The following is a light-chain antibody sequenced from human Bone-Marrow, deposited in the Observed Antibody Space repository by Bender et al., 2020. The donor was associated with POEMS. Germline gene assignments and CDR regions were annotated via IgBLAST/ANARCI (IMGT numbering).Light chain of an antibody. CDR1: SSDVGSYNL. V-gene: IGLV2-14*02. CDR3: SSFAGGKNAV. Sequence: QSALTQPASVSGSPGQSITISCTGTSSDVGSYNLVSWYQQYPGEAPKLIIYEVSKRPSGVPDRFSGSKSGNTASLTVSGLQAEDEADYYCSSFAGGKNAVFGGGTQLTVL. CDR2: EVS. J-gene: IGLJ7*01.